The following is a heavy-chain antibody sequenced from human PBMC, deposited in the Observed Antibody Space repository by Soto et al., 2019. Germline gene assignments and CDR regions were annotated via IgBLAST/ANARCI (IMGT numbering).Heavy chain of an antibody. CDR2: IIPMLGVR. Sequence: QVQLVQSGAEVKKPGSSVKVSCKDSGGTFSTYSMFWVRQAPGQGLEWMGRIIPMLGVRNYAQRFQDRVTITAYKATATVHMELSRLRAADTALYYCTIGSWSGEVFDIWGQGTMVTVSS. D-gene: IGHD2-21*01. J-gene: IGHJ3*02. V-gene: IGHV1-69*02. CDR1: GGTFSTYS. CDR3: TIGSWSGEVFDI.